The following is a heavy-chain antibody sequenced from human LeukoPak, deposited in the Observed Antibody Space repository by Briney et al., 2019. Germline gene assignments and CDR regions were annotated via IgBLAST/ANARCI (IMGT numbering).Heavy chain of an antibody. J-gene: IGHJ4*02. V-gene: IGHV3-7*01. CDR1: GFTFSSYW. Sequence: GGSLRLSCAASGFTFSSYWMSWVRQAPGKGLEWVANIKQDGSEKYYVDSVKGRFTISRDNSKNTLYLQMNSLRAEDTAMYYCAKDGDDCIEHWGQGALVTVSS. CDR3: AKDGDDCIEH. CDR2: IKQDGSEK. D-gene: IGHD2-21*01.